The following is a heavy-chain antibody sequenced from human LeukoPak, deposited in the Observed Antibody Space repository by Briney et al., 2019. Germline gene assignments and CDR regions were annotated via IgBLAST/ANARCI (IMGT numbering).Heavy chain of an antibody. J-gene: IGHJ4*02. Sequence: GGSLRLSCAASGFTFSSYAMHWARQAPGKGLEWVAVISYDGSNKYYADSVKGRFTISRDNSKNTLYLQMNSLRAEDTAVYYCARERGAGLSSSWVDYWGQGTLVTVSS. CDR1: GFTFSSYA. CDR3: ARERGAGLSSSWVDY. D-gene: IGHD6-13*01. CDR2: ISYDGSNK. V-gene: IGHV3-30-3*01.